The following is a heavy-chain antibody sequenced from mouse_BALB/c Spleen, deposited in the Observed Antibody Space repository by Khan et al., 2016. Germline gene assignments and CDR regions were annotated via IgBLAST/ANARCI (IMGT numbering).Heavy chain of an antibody. D-gene: IGHD2-12*01. V-gene: IGHV9-1*02. CDR3: ARTYYSYWYFDV. CDR2: INTYTGEP. J-gene: IGHJ1*01. CDR1: GYTFTNYG. Sequence: QIQLVQSGPELKKPGETVKISCKASGYTFTNYGMNWVKQAPGKGLKWMGWINTYTGEPTFAADFKGRFAFSLETSASTAYLQFNNLKNEDMATYFCARTYYSYWYFDVWGAGTTVTVSS.